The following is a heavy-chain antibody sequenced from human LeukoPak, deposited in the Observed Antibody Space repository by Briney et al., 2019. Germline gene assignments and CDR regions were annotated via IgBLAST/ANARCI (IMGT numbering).Heavy chain of an antibody. D-gene: IGHD4-17*01. CDR3: ARDSQDYGDYVRDAFDI. V-gene: IGHV3-30*14. Sequence: GRSLRLSCAASGFTFSSYAMHWVRQAPGKGLEWVAVISYDGSNKYYADSVKGRFTISRDNSKNTLYLQMNSLRAEDTAVYYCARDSQDYGDYVRDAFDIWGQGTMVTVSS. CDR1: GFTFSSYA. J-gene: IGHJ3*02. CDR2: ISYDGSNK.